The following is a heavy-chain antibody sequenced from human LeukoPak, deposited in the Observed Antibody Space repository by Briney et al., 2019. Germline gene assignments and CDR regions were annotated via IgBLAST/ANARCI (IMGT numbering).Heavy chain of an antibody. J-gene: IGHJ4*02. V-gene: IGHV3-21*01. CDR1: GFTFSSYS. CDR3: ARDLKLSYYYDSSGYYFDY. D-gene: IGHD3-22*01. Sequence: PGGSLRLSCAASGFTFSSYSMNWVRQAPGKGLEWVSSISSSSSYIYYADSVKGRFTISRDNAKNSLYLQMNSLRAEDTAVYYCARDLKLSYYYDSSGYYFDYWGQGTLVTVSS. CDR2: ISSSSSYI.